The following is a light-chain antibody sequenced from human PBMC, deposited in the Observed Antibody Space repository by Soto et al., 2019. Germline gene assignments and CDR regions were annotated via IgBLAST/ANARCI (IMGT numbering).Light chain of an antibody. CDR2: DNN. V-gene: IGLV1-51*01. Sequence: QAVLTQPPSVSAAPGQKVTISCSGSRSNIGSNFVSWYQQLPGSAPKLLNYDNNKRPSGIPDRFSGSKSGTSATLGITGLQTGDEADYYCGTWDNSLSAVVFGGGTKLTVL. CDR1: RSNIGSNF. J-gene: IGLJ2*01. CDR3: GTWDNSLSAVV.